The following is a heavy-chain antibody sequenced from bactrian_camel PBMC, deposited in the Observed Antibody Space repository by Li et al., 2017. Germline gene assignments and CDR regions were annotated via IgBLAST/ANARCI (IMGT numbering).Heavy chain of an antibody. CDR3: AADPARVKYKGWVLGDPRNHPFRN. D-gene: IGHD3*01. Sequence: HVQLVESGGGSAQAGGSLRLTCVLTESHNVDYCMGWYRQTTGKEREEVAVIDADGETTYADSVKGRFALSQDNSKHTLYLQMNDLKPEDTAVYYCAADPARVKYKGWVLGDPRNHPFRNWGQGTQVTVS. CDR2: IDADGET. V-gene: IGHV3S55*01. J-gene: IGHJ4*01. CDR1: ESHNVDYC.